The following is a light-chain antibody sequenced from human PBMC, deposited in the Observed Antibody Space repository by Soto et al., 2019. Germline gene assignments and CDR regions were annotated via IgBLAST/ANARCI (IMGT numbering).Light chain of an antibody. Sequence: EILTTQSPATMSVSPGEISTLSGRASQSFRSNLAWYQQKPGQAPRLLIYGASTRATGIPARFSGSGSGTEFTLTVSSLQSEDFAVYYCQQYNNWPPITFGQGTRLEIK. CDR1: QSFRSN. V-gene: IGKV3-15*01. CDR2: GAS. CDR3: QQYNNWPPIT. J-gene: IGKJ5*01.